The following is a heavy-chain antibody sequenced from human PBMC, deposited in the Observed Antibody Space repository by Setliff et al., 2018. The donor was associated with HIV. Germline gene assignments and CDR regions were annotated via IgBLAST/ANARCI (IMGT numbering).Heavy chain of an antibody. J-gene: IGHJ4*02. CDR1: GFTFSSYE. Sequence: GGSLRLSCAASGFTFSSYEMTWVRQAPGKGLEWVSYISSSSSYIYYADSLKGRFTISRDNAKNSLYLQMNSLRAEDTAVYYCARVNSGGYNYKSFFDYWGQGTLVTVSS. CDR3: ARVNSGGYNYKSFFDY. D-gene: IGHD5-12*01. CDR2: ISSSSSYI. V-gene: IGHV3-21*05.